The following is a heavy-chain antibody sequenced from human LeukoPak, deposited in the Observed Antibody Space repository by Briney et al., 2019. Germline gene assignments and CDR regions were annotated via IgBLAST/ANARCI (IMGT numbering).Heavy chain of an antibody. J-gene: IGHJ3*02. CDR1: GASISSYY. CDR2: VHYSGTS. V-gene: IGHV4-59*12. Sequence: SETLSLTCTVSGASISSYYWSWIRQPPGKGLEWIGYVHYSGTSNYNPSLKSRVTMSVDTSKNQFSLKLSSVTAADTAVYYCAGRVGNNDVFDIWGQGTMVPVSS. CDR3: AGRVGNNDVFDI. D-gene: IGHD1-26*01.